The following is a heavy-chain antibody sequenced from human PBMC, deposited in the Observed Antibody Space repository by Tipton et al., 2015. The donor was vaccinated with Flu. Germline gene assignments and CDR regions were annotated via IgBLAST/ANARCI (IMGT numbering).Heavy chain of an antibody. Sequence: QVQLVQSGAEVKKPGASVKISCKASGYTFSNFGMSYLRQAPGLGLEWMGWISAYNGNTKFAQKFQGRVTMTTDTSTNTSYMELRGLTSDDTAVYYCAREPTGTTGLWYFDLWGRGTLVTVSS. CDR1: GYTFSNFG. CDR3: AREPTGTTGLWYFDL. V-gene: IGHV1-18*01. CDR2: ISAYNGNT. J-gene: IGHJ2*01. D-gene: IGHD1-1*01.